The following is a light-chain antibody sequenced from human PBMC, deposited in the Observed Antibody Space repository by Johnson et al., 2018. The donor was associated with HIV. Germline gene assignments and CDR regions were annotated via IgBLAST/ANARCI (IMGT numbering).Light chain of an antibody. V-gene: IGLV1-51*02. J-gene: IGLJ1*01. Sequence: QSVLTQPPSVSAAPGQKVTISCSGSSSNIGTNYVSWYQQLPGTAPKLLMFENNQRPSGIPDRFSGSKSGTSATLGITGLQTGDEADYYCGTWDSSLSAGRGVGTGTKVTVL. CDR3: GTWDSSLSAGRG. CDR2: ENN. CDR1: SSNIGTNY.